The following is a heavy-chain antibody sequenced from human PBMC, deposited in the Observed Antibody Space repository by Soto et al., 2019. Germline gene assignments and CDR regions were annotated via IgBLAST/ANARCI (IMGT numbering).Heavy chain of an antibody. D-gene: IGHD3-10*01. CDR3: ARHNYGSGSTYFDY. Sequence: SETLSLTCTVSGGSIISGDYYWSWIRQPPGKGLEWIGYIYYSGDTSYNPSLKSRVTISIDTSKNQFSLKLSSVTAADTAFYYCARHNYGSGSTYFDYWGQGTLVTVSS. CDR1: GGSIISGDYY. V-gene: IGHV4-30-4*08. CDR2: IYYSGDT. J-gene: IGHJ4*02.